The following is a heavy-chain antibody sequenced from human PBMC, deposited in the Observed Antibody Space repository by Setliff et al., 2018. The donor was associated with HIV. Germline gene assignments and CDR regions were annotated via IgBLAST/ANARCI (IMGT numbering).Heavy chain of an antibody. D-gene: IGHD3-3*01. CDR2: INHSGST. J-gene: IGHJ4*02. CDR1: GGSFSGYY. V-gene: IGHV4-34*09. CDR3: ARCVPEFWSGYFDN. Sequence: TSETLSLTCAVYGGSFSGYYWSWIRQPPGKGLEWIGEINHSGSTNYNPSLKSRVTISVDTSKKQFSLKLSSVTAADTAVYYCARCVPEFWSGYFDNWGQGTLVTVSS.